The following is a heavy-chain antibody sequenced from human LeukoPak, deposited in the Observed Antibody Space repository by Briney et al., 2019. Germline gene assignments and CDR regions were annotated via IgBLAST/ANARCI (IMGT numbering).Heavy chain of an antibody. J-gene: IGHJ4*02. CDR2: VGYDETNK. V-gene: IGHV3-30*02. Sequence: GGSLRLSCAASGFTFSNHGMHWVRQAPGKGLEWVAFVGYDETNKYYADSVKGRFTISRDNSRNTLYLQMNNLRADESAVYYCAKDLGKYSTSWSDYWGREPWSSSPQ. CDR3: AKDLGKYSTSWSDY. D-gene: IGHD6-13*01. CDR1: GFTFSNHG.